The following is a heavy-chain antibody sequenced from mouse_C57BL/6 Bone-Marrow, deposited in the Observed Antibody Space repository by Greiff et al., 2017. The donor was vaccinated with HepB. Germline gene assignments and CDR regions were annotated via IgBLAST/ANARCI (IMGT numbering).Heavy chain of an antibody. CDR1: GYAFSSYW. V-gene: IGHV1-80*01. Sequence: QLQQSGAELVKPGASVKISCKASGYAFSSYWMNWVKQRPGKGLEWIGQIYPGDGDTNYNGKFKGKATLTADKSSSTAYMQLSSLTSEDSAVYFCARRGWLLPSYAMDYWGQGTSVTVSS. J-gene: IGHJ4*01. D-gene: IGHD2-3*01. CDR2: IYPGDGDT. CDR3: ARRGWLLPSYAMDY.